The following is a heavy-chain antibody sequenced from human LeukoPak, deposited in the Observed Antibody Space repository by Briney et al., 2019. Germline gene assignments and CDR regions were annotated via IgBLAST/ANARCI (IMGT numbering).Heavy chain of an antibody. V-gene: IGHV1-18*01. J-gene: IGHJ5*02. CDR3: ARGGGAGYYYGSGSYYNWFDP. Sequence: ASVKVSCKAAGYTFLSHGISWVRLAPGQGLEWMGWISAYNGDTKYAQKFQARVTMTTDTSTSTAYMELSSLRSEDTAVYYCARGGGAGYYYGSGSYYNWFDPWGQGTLVTVSS. CDR1: GYTFLSHG. D-gene: IGHD3-10*01. CDR2: ISAYNGDT.